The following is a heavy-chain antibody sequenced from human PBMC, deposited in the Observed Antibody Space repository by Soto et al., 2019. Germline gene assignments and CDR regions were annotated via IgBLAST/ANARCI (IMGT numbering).Heavy chain of an antibody. V-gene: IGHV1-2*02. CDR2: ISPNDGGT. CDR3: SRVGPRDYNFDY. CDR1: GYTFTDHY. D-gene: IGHD4-17*01. Sequence: ASVKVSCKASGYTFTDHYMHWVRQAPGQGLEWMGWISPNDGGTNSALKCRGRVTMTRDTSISTVYMELSRLSSDDTAVYYCSRVGPRDYNFDYWGQGTLVTVSS. J-gene: IGHJ4*02.